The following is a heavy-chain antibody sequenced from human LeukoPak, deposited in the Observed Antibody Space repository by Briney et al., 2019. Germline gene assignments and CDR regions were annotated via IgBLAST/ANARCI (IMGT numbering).Heavy chain of an antibody. CDR2: INPNSGGT. CDR1: GYTFTGYY. CDR3: ARESLILWFGEPLDY. Sequence: ASVKVSCKASGYTFTGYYMHWVRQAPAQGLEWMGWINPNSGGTNYAQKLQGRVTMTTDTSTSTAYVELRSLRSDDTAVYYCARESLILWFGEPLDYWGQGTLVTVSP. V-gene: IGHV1-2*02. D-gene: IGHD3-10*01. J-gene: IGHJ4*02.